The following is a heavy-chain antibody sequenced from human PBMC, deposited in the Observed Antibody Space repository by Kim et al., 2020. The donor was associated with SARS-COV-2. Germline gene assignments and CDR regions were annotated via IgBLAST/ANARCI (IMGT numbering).Heavy chain of an antibody. CDR3: ARPLWFGELLYGY. V-gene: IGHV1-3*01. J-gene: IGHJ4*02. Sequence: YSQKFQGRVTITRDTSASTAYMELSSLRSEDTAVYYCARPLWFGELLYGYWGQGTLVTVSS. D-gene: IGHD3-10*01.